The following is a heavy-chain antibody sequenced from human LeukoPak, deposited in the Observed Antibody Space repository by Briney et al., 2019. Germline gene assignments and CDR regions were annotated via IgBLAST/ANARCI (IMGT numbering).Heavy chain of an antibody. CDR2: ISSSSLSI. D-gene: IGHD3-10*01. V-gene: IGHV3-48*01. Sequence: GGSLRLSCAASGFTFSDFGMTWVRQAPGKGLEWVSYISSSSLSIYYADSVKGRFTISRDNARNSLYLQMNSLRAEDTAVYYCATYGSGSHNWFDPWGQGTLVTVFS. CDR1: GFTFSDFG. CDR3: ATYGSGSHNWFDP. J-gene: IGHJ5*02.